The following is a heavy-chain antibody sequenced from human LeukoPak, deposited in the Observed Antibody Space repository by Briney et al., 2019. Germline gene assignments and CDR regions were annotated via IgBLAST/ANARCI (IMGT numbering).Heavy chain of an antibody. CDR3: AKVAHHSSGYYLYYFDY. D-gene: IGHD3-22*01. J-gene: IGHJ4*02. V-gene: IGHV3-9*01. CDR1: GFTFDDYA. Sequence: PGGSLRLSCAASGFTFDDYAMHWVRQAPGKGLEWVSGISWNSGSIGYADSVKGRFTISRDNAKNSLYLQMNSLRAEDTALYYCAKVAHHSSGYYLYYFDYWGQGTLVTVSS. CDR2: ISWNSGSI.